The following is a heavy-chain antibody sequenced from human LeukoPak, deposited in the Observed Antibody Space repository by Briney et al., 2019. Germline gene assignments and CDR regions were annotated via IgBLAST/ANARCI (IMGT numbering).Heavy chain of an antibody. J-gene: IGHJ6*03. Sequence: GGSLRLSCAASGFTFSSYSMNWVRQAPGKGLEWVSSISSSSSYIYYADSVKGRFTISRDNAKNSVYLQMNSLRAEDTAVYYCARGRGLYYYMDVWGKGTTVTVSS. D-gene: IGHD3-16*01. CDR2: ISSSSSYI. CDR3: ARGRGLYYYMDV. V-gene: IGHV3-21*01. CDR1: GFTFSSYS.